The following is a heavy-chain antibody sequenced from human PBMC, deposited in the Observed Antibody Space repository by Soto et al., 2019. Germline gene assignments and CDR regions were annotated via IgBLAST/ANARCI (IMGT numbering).Heavy chain of an antibody. CDR3: ARDRHDSFDY. D-gene: IGHD3-22*01. J-gene: IGHJ4*02. V-gene: IGHV3-21*01. Sequence: GGSLRLSCAASGFTFSSYSMNWVRQAPGKGLEWVSSISSSSSYIYYVDSVKGRFTISRDNAKNSLYLQMNSLRAEDTAVYYCARDRHDSFDYWSQGTLVTVSS. CDR2: ISSSSSYI. CDR1: GFTFSSYS.